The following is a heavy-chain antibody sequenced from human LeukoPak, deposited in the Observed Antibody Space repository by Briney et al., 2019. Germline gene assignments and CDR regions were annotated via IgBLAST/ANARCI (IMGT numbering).Heavy chain of an antibody. D-gene: IGHD6-6*01. J-gene: IGHJ4*02. CDR2: ISSSSRYI. Sequence: GGSLRLSCAASGFTFSSYSMNWVRQAPGKGLEWVSSISSSSRYIYYADSMKGRFTISRDNAEKSLHLQMNSLRAEDTAVYYCARGGAARPDYWGQGTLVTVSS. CDR3: ARGGAARPDY. V-gene: IGHV3-21*01. CDR1: GFTFSSYS.